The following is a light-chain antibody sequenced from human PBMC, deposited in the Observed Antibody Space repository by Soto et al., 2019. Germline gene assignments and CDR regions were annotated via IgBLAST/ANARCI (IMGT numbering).Light chain of an antibody. CDR2: RND. Sequence: QSVLTQPPSASGTPGQRVTISCSGSRSNIGSSFVYWYQHLPGTAPKLLVYRNDRRPSGVPDRFSASKSGTSASLTISGLRAEDETHYYCAAWDDSLYGWVFGGGTKLTVL. J-gene: IGLJ3*02. V-gene: IGLV1-47*01. CDR3: AAWDDSLYGWV. CDR1: RSNIGSSF.